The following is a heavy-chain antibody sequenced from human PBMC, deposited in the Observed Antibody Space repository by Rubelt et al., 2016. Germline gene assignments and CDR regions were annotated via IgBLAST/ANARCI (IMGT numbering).Heavy chain of an antibody. J-gene: IGHJ6*03. V-gene: IGHV4-39*02. CDR3: ARDQLWFGESSRGYYYMDV. CDR2: GST. Sequence: GSTYYNPSLKSRVTISVDTSKNQFSLKLSSVTAADTAVYYCARDQLWFGESSRGYYYMDVWGKGTTVTVSS. D-gene: IGHD3-10*01.